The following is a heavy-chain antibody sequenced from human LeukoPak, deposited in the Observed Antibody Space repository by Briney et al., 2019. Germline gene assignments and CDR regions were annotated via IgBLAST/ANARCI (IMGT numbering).Heavy chain of an antibody. CDR2: IYHSGST. CDR3: ARSPGSGSYRYYFDY. V-gene: IGHV4-30-2*01. CDR1: GGSISSGGYY. J-gene: IGHJ4*02. Sequence: SETLSLTCTVSGGSISSGGYYWSWIRQPPGKGLEWIGYIYHSGSTYYNPSLKSRVTISVDRSKNQFSLKLSSVTAADTAVYFCARSPGSGSYRYYFDYWGQGTLVTVSS. D-gene: IGHD3-10*01.